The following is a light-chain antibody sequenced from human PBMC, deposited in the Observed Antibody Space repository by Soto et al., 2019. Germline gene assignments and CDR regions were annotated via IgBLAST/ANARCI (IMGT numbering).Light chain of an antibody. CDR1: SSNIGDNQ. J-gene: IGLJ3*02. V-gene: IGLV1-44*01. CDR3: AAWDDSLNGVV. CDR2: NNN. Sequence: QSVLSQPPSASGTPGQRVTISCAGSSSNIGDNQVNWYQQFPGAAPKLLIYNNNKRPSGVPDRFSGSKSGTSASLAISGLQSGDEAVYFCAAWDDSLNGVVFGGGTKLTVL.